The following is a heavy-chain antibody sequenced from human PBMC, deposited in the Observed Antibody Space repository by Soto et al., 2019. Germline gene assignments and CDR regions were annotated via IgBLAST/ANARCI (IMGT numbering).Heavy chain of an antibody. CDR1: GFTFSNAW. V-gene: IGHV3-15*01. CDR3: AVNDYLDY. CDR2: IKRKSDGGTT. J-gene: IGHJ4*02. Sequence: GGSLRLSCAASGFTFSNAWMIWVRQAPGKGLEWVGRIKRKSDGGTTDYAAPVKGRFTISRDDSANTLYLQMNGLKTEDTAVYFCAVNDYLDYWGQGALVTVSS.